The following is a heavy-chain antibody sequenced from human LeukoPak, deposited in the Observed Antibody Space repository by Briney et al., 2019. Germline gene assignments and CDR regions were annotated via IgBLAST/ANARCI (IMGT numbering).Heavy chain of an antibody. CDR3: ARDRAIYSSSWYGGATYGMDV. J-gene: IGHJ6*02. Sequence: GASVKVSCKASGYTFTSYDINWVRQATGQGLEWMGWMNPNSGNTGYAQKFQGRVTMTRNTSISTAYMELSSLRSEDTAVYYCARDRAIYSSSWYGGATYGMDVWGQGTTVTVSS. CDR2: MNPNSGNT. V-gene: IGHV1-8*01. CDR1: GYTFTSYD. D-gene: IGHD6-13*01.